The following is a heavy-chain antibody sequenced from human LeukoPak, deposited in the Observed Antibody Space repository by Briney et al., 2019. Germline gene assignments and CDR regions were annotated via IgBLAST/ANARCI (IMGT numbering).Heavy chain of an antibody. Sequence: PGGSLRLSCAASGFTFSRYGMHWVRQAPGKGLEWVAVIWYDGSNKYYADSVKGRFTISRDNSKNTLFLQMNSLRADDTAVYYCAREHASSGLDYWGQGTLVTVSS. D-gene: IGHD3-22*01. CDR2: IWYDGSNK. J-gene: IGHJ4*02. CDR3: AREHASSGLDY. V-gene: IGHV3-33*01. CDR1: GFTFSRYG.